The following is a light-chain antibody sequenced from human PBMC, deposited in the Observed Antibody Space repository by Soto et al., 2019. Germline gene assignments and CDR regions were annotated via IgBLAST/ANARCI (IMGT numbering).Light chain of an antibody. J-gene: IGKJ4*01. V-gene: IGKV3-20*01. Sequence: EIVLTQSPGTLSLSPGERATLSCRASQSVSSSYLAWSQQKPGQAPRLLIYGASSRATGNPDRFSGSGSGTDVTLTISRLEPEDLAVYYCQQYGSSPLTFGGGTKVEIK. CDR1: QSVSSSY. CDR3: QQYGSSPLT. CDR2: GAS.